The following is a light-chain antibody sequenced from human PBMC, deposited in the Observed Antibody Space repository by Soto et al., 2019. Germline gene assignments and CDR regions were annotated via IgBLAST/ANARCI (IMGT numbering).Light chain of an antibody. CDR3: QRYNSVPNT. V-gene: IGKV1-27*01. CDR2: GAS. J-gene: IGKJ3*01. Sequence: DIQMTQSPSSLSASVGDRVTITCRASQGISSSLAWYQQKPGKVPKLLVYGASTLHSGVPSRFSGSGFGADFTLTINSLQPGDVATWYCQRYNSVPNTFGPGTKVDIK. CDR1: QGISSS.